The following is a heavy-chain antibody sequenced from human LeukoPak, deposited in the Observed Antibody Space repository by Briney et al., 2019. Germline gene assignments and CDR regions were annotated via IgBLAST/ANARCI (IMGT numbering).Heavy chain of an antibody. J-gene: IGHJ4*02. V-gene: IGHV1-2*02. Sequence: ASVKLSCTASGYIFTDYYMHWVRQAPGQGLEWMGWINTNSGGTKYAQKFQGRVTMTRDTSISAAYMELSRLRSDDTAVYYCVREGYVDTAMVKSFDYWGQGTLVTVSS. CDR1: GYIFTDYY. CDR3: VREGYVDTAMVKSFDY. D-gene: IGHD5-18*01. CDR2: INTNSGGT.